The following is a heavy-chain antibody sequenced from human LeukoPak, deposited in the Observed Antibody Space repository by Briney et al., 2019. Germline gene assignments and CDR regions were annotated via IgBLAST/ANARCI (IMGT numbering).Heavy chain of an antibody. CDR2: IIPIFGTA. Sequence: SVKVSCKASGGTFSSYAISWVRQAPGQGLEWMGGIIPIFGTANYAQKFQGRVTITADESTSTAYMEVSSLRSEDTAVYYCARDSGSCSSTSCSHLFDYWGQGTLVTVSS. CDR1: GGTFSSYA. J-gene: IGHJ4*02. D-gene: IGHD2-2*01. CDR3: ARDSGSCSSTSCSHLFDY. V-gene: IGHV1-69*13.